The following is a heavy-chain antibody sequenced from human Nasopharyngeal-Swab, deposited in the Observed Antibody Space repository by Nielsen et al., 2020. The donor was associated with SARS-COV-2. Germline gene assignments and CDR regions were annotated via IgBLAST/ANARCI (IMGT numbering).Heavy chain of an antibody. V-gene: IGHV4-59*01. D-gene: IGHD2-15*01. Sequence: ESLKISCAASGFTFSSYWMSWIRQPPGKGLEWIGYIYYNGSTNYNPSLKSRVTISIDTSKNQFSLKLNSVTAADTAVYYCARIGCSGGSCYCDYWGQGTLVTVSS. CDR1: GFTFSSYW. CDR2: IYYNGST. J-gene: IGHJ4*02. CDR3: ARIGCSGGSCYCDY.